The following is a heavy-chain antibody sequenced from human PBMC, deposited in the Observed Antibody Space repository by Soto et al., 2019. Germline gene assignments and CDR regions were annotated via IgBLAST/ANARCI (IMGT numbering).Heavy chain of an antibody. CDR1: CASIIGLC. V-gene: IGHV4-59*11. J-gene: IGHJ1*01. CDR2: VYNYGST. D-gene: IGHD6-6*01. CDR3: ANETGTSYSEF. Sequence: SVPLSLAGTVACASIIGLCWSWIRQPQGKGLEWIGYVYNYGSTTYSPSLKSRVTISADTSRNQISLNLTSVTAADTAIYYCANETGTSYSEFWGKRTLV.